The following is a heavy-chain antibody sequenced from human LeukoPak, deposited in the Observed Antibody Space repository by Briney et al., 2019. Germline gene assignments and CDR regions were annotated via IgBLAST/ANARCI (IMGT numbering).Heavy chain of an antibody. V-gene: IGHV4-38-2*02. CDR3: ARVVSSGWYSRPGYYIDV. CDR1: GYSISSGYY. CDR2: IYPSGSA. J-gene: IGHJ6*03. Sequence: SETLSLTCTVSGYSISSGYYWGWIRQPPGKGLEWIGSIYPSGSASYNPTLKSRVTISVDTSKNKFSLKLSSVTAADTAVYYCARVVSSGWYSRPGYYIDVWGKGTTVTVSS. D-gene: IGHD6-19*01.